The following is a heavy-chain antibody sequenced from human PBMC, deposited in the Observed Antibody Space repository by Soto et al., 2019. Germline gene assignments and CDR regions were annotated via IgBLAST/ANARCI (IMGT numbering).Heavy chain of an antibody. V-gene: IGHV4-59*08. Sequence: QVQLQESGPGLVKPSETLSLTCTVSGGSISSYYWSWIRQPPGKGLEWIGYIYYSGSTNYNPSLKSRVTISVDTSKNQFSLKLSSVTAADTAVCYCARCSGGSCYTFDYWGQGTLVTVSS. CDR2: IYYSGST. D-gene: IGHD2-15*01. J-gene: IGHJ4*02. CDR3: ARCSGGSCYTFDY. CDR1: GGSISSYY.